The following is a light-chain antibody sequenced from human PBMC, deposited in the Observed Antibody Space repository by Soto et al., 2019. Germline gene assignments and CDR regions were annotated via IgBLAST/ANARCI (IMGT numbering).Light chain of an antibody. CDR2: DVS. CDR1: SSDVGGYNY. J-gene: IGLJ1*01. CDR3: SSYTSSSTPYV. Sequence: QSALTQPASVSWSPGQSITISCTGTSSDVGGYNYVSWYQQHPGKDPKLMIYDVSNRPSGVSNRFSGSKSGNTASLTISGLQAEDEADYYCSSYTSSSTPYVFGTGTKVTVL. V-gene: IGLV2-14*01.